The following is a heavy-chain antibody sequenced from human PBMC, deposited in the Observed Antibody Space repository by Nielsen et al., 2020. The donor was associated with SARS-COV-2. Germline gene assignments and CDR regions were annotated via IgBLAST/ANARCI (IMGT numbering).Heavy chain of an antibody. Sequence: SETLSLTCTVSGDSISSGSYYWSWIRQPAGKGLEWIGRIYTSGSTNYNPSLKSRVTISVDTSKNQFSLKLSSVTAADTAVYYCARDHLIVGATTGWFDPWGQGTLVTVSS. CDR1: GDSISSGSYY. CDR3: ARDHLIVGATTGWFDP. J-gene: IGHJ5*02. D-gene: IGHD1-26*01. CDR2: IYTSGST. V-gene: IGHV4-61*02.